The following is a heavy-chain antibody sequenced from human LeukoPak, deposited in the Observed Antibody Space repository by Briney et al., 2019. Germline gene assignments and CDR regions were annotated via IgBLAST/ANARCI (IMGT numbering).Heavy chain of an antibody. D-gene: IGHD5-18*01. Sequence: GGSLRLSCAASGFTFSSYGMHRVRQAPGKGLEWVAFIRYDGSNKYYADSVKGRFTISRDNSKNTLYLQMNSLRAEDTAVYYCAKITRGYSYGHTDYWGQGTLVTVSS. V-gene: IGHV3-30*02. CDR1: GFTFSSYG. J-gene: IGHJ4*02. CDR3: AKITRGYSYGHTDY. CDR2: IRYDGSNK.